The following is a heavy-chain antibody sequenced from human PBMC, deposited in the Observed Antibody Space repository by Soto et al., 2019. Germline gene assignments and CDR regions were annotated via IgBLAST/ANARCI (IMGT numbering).Heavy chain of an antibody. CDR3: ARDRIAVAGTLGYYYYGMDV. V-gene: IGHV3-53*01. D-gene: IGHD6-19*01. Sequence: PGGSLRLSCAASGFTVSSNYMSWVRQAPGKGLEWVSVIYSVGSTYYADSVKGRFTISRDNSKNTLYLQMNSLRAEDTAVYYRARDRIAVAGTLGYYYYGMDVWGQGTTVTVSS. J-gene: IGHJ6*02. CDR1: GFTVSSNY. CDR2: IYSVGST.